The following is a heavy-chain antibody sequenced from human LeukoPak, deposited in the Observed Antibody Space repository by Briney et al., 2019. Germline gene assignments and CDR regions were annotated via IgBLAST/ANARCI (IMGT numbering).Heavy chain of an antibody. J-gene: IGHJ4*02. CDR2: IYYSGST. D-gene: IGHD2/OR15-2a*01. Sequence: PSETLSLTCTVSGGSISSSSYYWGWIRQPPGKGLEWIGSIYYSGSTYYNPSLKSRVTISVDTSKNQFSLKLSSVTAADTAVYYCARVAFTFLGGPSFDYWGQGTLVTVSS. CDR1: GGSISSSSYY. CDR3: ARVAFTFLGGPSFDY. V-gene: IGHV4-39*07.